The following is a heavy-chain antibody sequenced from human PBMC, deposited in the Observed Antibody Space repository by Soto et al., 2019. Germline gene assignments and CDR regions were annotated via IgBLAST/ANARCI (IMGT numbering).Heavy chain of an antibody. V-gene: IGHV1-46*01. J-gene: IGHJ4*02. Sequence: EASVKVSCKASGYTFTSYYMHWVRQAPGQGLEWMGIINPSGGSTSYAQKFQGRVTMTRDTSTSTVYMELSSLRSEDTAVYYCAGRASRYYYDSSGYFDYWGQGTLVTVSS. D-gene: IGHD3-22*01. CDR2: INPSGGST. CDR3: AGRASRYYYDSSGYFDY. CDR1: GYTFTSYY.